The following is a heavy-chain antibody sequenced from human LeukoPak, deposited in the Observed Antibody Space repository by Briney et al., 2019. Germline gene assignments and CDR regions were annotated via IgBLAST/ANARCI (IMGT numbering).Heavy chain of an antibody. CDR3: ARVSYYYGSGSYRPTAVYYFDY. V-gene: IGHV3-20*04. Sequence: GGPLRLSCAASGFKFEDYGMTWVRQAPGKGLEWVSGINWNGGRTGYADSVQGRFTISRDNAKNSLYLQMNSLRTEDTAVYYCARVSYYYGSGSYRPTAVYYFDYWGQGTLVTVSS. J-gene: IGHJ4*02. D-gene: IGHD3-10*01. CDR2: INWNGGRT. CDR1: GFKFEDYG.